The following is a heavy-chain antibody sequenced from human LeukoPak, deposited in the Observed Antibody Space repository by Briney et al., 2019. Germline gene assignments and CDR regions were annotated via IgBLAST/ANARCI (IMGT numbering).Heavy chain of an antibody. J-gene: IGHJ6*03. CDR1: GYTFTGYY. CDR3: ARGDIGYCSGGSCYSLYYYYMDV. Sequence: GASVKVSCKASGYTFTGYYMHWVRQAPGQGLEWMGRINPNSGGTNYAQKFQGRVTMGRDTSISTAYMELSRLRSDDTAVYYCARGDIGYCSGGSCYSLYYYYMDVWGKGTTVTVSS. V-gene: IGHV1-2*06. D-gene: IGHD2-15*01. CDR2: INPNSGGT.